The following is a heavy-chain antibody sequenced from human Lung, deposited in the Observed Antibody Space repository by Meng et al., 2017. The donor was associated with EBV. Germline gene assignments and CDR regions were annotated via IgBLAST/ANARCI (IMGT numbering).Heavy chain of an antibody. V-gene: IGHV4-31*01. D-gene: IGHD5-18*01. CDR2: IYYSGST. J-gene: IGHJ4*02. Sequence: QVQLQESGPGLVKPSQTLSLPCTVSGGSISSGGHYWSWIRQHPGKSLEWIGYIYYSGSTYYNPSLKSLVSISVDTSNNQFSLKLSSVTAADTAVYYCARAVDTGYFDYWGQGTLVTVSS. CDR3: ARAVDTGYFDY. CDR1: GGSISSGGHY.